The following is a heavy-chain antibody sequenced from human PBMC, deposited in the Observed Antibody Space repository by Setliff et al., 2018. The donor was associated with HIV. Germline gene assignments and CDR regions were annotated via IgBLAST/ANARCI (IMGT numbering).Heavy chain of an antibody. D-gene: IGHD6-13*01. CDR1: GCTFTNSF. J-gene: IGHJ4*02. Sequence: ASVKVSCKASGCTFTNSFIHWVRQAPGQGLEWMGIINPSDGATTYAQRFEGGVTMTSDTSTNTVYMELSSLRSEDTAVYICARECHIAAADARLANYFDYWGQGTLVTVSS. CDR2: INPSDGAT. V-gene: IGHV1-46*01. CDR3: ARECHIAAADARLANYFDY.